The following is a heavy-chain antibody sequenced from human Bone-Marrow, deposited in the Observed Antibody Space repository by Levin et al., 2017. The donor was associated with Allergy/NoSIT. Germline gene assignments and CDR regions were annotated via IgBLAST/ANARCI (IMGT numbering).Heavy chain of an antibody. J-gene: IGHJ3*02. CDR3: ATGSSGWSDAFDI. CDR2: ILTTGNTM. D-gene: IGHD6-19*01. CDR1: GFTFSSFE. Sequence: AGGSLRLSCAASGFTFSSFEMNWVRQAPGKGLEWVAYILTTGNTMFYADSVRGRFIISRDNVENSLYLQMNNLGAEDTAVYYCATGSSGWSDAFDIWGQGTLVTVSS. V-gene: IGHV3-48*03.